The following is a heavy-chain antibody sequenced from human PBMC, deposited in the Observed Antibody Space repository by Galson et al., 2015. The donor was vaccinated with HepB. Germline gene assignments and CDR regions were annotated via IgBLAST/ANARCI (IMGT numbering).Heavy chain of an antibody. CDR2: ISAYNGNT. Sequence: SVKVSCKXSGYTFTSYGISWVRQAPGQGLEWMGWISAYNGNTNYAQKLQGRVTMTTDTSTSTAYMELRSLRSDDTAVYYCARGGHYYDSSGPPHGIRAAFDIWGQGTMVTVSS. CDR1: GYTFTSYG. CDR3: ARGGHYYDSSGPPHGIRAAFDI. V-gene: IGHV1-18*04. D-gene: IGHD3-22*01. J-gene: IGHJ3*02.